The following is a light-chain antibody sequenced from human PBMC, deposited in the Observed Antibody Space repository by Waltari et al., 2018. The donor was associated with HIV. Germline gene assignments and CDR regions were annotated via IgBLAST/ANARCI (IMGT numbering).Light chain of an antibody. CDR2: EVS. CDR1: SSDIGYYNY. Sequence: QFALTQPASVSGSPGQSITISCTGSSSDIGYYNYVSWYQQHPGKAPKLIIYEVSTRPSGISIRFSGSKSGNTASLTISGLQAEDEADYFCSSLTNSATLSVLFGGGTQLTVL. CDR3: SSLTNSATLSVL. V-gene: IGLV2-14*01. J-gene: IGLJ3*02.